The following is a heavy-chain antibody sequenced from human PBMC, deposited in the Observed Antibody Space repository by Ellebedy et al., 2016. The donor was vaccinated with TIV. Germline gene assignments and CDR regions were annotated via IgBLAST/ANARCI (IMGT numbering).Heavy chain of an antibody. V-gene: IGHV3-33*01. D-gene: IGHD3-9*01. CDR3: GRDANAYDLLTGHDY. Sequence: GESLKISCAASGFTSSHYAMHWVRQAPGKGLEWVAVIWYDGSNEFYADSVKGRFTISRDNSKNMVYLQMSSLRPEDTAVYYCGRDANAYDLLTGHDYWGQGTLVTVSS. CDR2: IWYDGSNE. CDR1: GFTSSHYA. J-gene: IGHJ4*02.